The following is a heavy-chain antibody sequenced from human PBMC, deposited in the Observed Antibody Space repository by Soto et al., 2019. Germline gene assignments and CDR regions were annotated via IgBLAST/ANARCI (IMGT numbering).Heavy chain of an antibody. CDR3: AMGADILTGYASLDY. Sequence: QVQLVQSGAEVKKPGASVKVSCKASGYTFTSYAMHWVRQAPGQRLEWMGWINAGNGNTKYSQKFQGRVTITRDTSARTAYMELSSLRSEDTAVYYCAMGADILTGYASLDYWGQGTLVTVSS. J-gene: IGHJ4*02. CDR1: GYTFTSYA. V-gene: IGHV1-3*01. CDR2: INAGNGNT. D-gene: IGHD3-9*01.